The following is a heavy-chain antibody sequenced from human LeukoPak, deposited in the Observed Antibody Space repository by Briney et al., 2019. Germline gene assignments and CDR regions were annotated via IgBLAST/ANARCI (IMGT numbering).Heavy chain of an antibody. J-gene: IGHJ4*02. D-gene: IGHD1-26*01. V-gene: IGHV3-21*06. CDR3: ASRRGSNQPFDY. CDR1: GFTFSSYS. CDR2: ITRSNYI. Sequence: GGSLRLSCAASGFTFSSYSMNWVRQAPGKGLEWVSSITRSNYIYYADSVKGRFTISRDNAKNSLYLQMNSLTAEDSAVYYCASRRGSNQPFDYWGQGTLVTVSS.